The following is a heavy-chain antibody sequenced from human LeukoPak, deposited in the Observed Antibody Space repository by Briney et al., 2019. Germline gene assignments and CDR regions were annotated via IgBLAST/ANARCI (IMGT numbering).Heavy chain of an antibody. CDR3: ARDFSGAGYMDV. Sequence: GGSLRLSCAASGFTVSSNYMSWVRQAPGKGLEWVSVIYSGGSTYYADSVKGRFTIPRDNSKNTLYLQMNSLRAEDTAVYYCARDFSGAGYMDVWGKGTTVTVSS. CDR2: IYSGGST. V-gene: IGHV3-66*02. J-gene: IGHJ6*03. D-gene: IGHD1-14*01. CDR1: GFTVSSNY.